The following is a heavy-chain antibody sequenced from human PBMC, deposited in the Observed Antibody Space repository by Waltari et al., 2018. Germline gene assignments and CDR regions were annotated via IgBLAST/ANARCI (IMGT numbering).Heavy chain of an antibody. Sequence: EVQLLESGGGLVQPGGSLRLSCAASGFTFSSYAMSWVRQAPGKGLEWVSVIYSGGSTYYADSVKGRFTISRDNSKNMLYLQMNSLRAEDTAVYYCAKEDYGSGSSDYWGQGTLVTVSS. CDR3: AKEDYGSGSSDY. J-gene: IGHJ4*02. CDR2: IYSGGST. V-gene: IGHV3-23*03. D-gene: IGHD3-10*01. CDR1: GFTFSSYA.